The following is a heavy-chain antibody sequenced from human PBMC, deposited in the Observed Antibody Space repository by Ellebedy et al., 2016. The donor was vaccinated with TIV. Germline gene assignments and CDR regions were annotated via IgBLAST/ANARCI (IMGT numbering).Heavy chain of an antibody. CDR3: ARDLSGHDSSYYLYL. D-gene: IGHD5-12*01. CDR1: GFTFSVYS. V-gene: IGHV3-21*01. J-gene: IGHJ5*02. CDR2: ISSSSNYI. Sequence: GESLKISCAASGFTFSVYSLNWVRQAPGKGLEWVSSISSSSNYIYYADSVKGRFTVSRDNAKNSLYLQMNSLRAEDTAVYFCARDLSGHDSSYYLYLWGQGTLVTVSS.